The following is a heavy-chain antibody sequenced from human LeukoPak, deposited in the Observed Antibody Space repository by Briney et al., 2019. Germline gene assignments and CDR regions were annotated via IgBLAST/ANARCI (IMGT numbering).Heavy chain of an antibody. Sequence: SETLSLTCTVSGGSVSSGSYYSSWIRQPPGKGLEWIGYIYYSGSTNYNPSLKSRVTISVDTSKNQFSLKLSSVTAADTAVYYCARAPSVLRFLEWFYYYMDVWGKGTTVTVSS. V-gene: IGHV4-61*01. CDR1: GGSVSSGSYY. J-gene: IGHJ6*03. D-gene: IGHD3-3*01. CDR2: IYYSGST. CDR3: ARAPSVLRFLEWFYYYMDV.